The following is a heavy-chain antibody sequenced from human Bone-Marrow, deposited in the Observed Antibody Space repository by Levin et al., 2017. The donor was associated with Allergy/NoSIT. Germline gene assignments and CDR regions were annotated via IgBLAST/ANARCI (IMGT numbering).Heavy chain of an antibody. CDR3: ARDRLRYYELPGWYYYYGMDV. CDR1: GFTFSSYA. D-gene: IGHD3-22*01. CDR2: ISYDGSNK. J-gene: IGHJ6*02. V-gene: IGHV3-30*04. Sequence: PGGSLRLSCAASGFTFSSYAMHWVRQAPGKGLEWVAVISYDGSNKYYADSVKGRFTISRDNSKNTLYLQMNSLRAEDTAVYYCARDRLRYYELPGWYYYYGMDVWGQGTTVTVSS.